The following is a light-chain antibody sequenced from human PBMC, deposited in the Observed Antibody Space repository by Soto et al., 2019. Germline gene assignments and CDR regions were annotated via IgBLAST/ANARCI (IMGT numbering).Light chain of an antibody. CDR2: AAI. Sequence: DIQMTQSPSSLSASIGDRVTITCRASQGISNYLAWYQQKPGKVPKLLIYAAITLQSGAPSRFSASGSGTDFTLTISSLQPEDVATYYCQQYNSYYTFGQGTKLEIK. CDR3: QQYNSYYT. CDR1: QGISNY. V-gene: IGKV1-27*01. J-gene: IGKJ2*01.